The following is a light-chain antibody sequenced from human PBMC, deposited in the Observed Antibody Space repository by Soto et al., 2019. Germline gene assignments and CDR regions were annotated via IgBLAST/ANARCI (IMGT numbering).Light chain of an antibody. CDR2: EDT. CDR3: CSYAGSYTWV. J-gene: IGLJ3*02. CDR1: SSDVGTYNL. Sequence: QSVLTQPASVSGSPGQSITISCTGASSDVGTYNLVSWYQQHPGKAPNLIIYEDTKRPSGVSNRFSGSKSGNTASLTVSGLQAEDEADYYCCSYAGSYTWVFGGGTKVTVL. V-gene: IGLV2-23*01.